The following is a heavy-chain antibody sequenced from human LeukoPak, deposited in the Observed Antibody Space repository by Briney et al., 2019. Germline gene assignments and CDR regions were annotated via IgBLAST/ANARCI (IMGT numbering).Heavy chain of an antibody. CDR2: IYTSGST. V-gene: IGHV4-61*02. J-gene: IGHJ5*02. CDR3: ARGNNWFDP. Sequence: SETLSLTCTVSGGSISSGNYYWSWIRQPAGKGLEWIGRIYTSGSTNYNPSLKSRVTISVDTSKNQFSLKLSSVTAADTAVYYCARGNNWFDPWGQGTLVTVSS. CDR1: GGSISSGNYY.